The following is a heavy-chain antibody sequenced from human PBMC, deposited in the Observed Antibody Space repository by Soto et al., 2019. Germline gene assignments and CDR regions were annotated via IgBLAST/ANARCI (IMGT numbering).Heavy chain of an antibody. Sequence: QVQLQETGPGLVKPSETLSLTCTVSGGSISTYYWTWVRQPPGKGLEWIAYIYSSGDTKYNPSLGSRVTISLDTSKNQSPLTLTSVTAADPAVYYCARHFYIGHPSGYSGFDPWGQGILVSVSS. CDR2: IYSSGDT. J-gene: IGHJ5*02. D-gene: IGHD6-13*01. V-gene: IGHV4-59*08. CDR3: ARHFYIGHPSGYSGFDP. CDR1: GGSISTYY.